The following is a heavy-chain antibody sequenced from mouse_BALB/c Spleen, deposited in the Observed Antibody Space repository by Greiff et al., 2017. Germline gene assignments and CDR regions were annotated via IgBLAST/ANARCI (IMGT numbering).Heavy chain of an antibody. CDR1: GYAFTNYW. CDR3: AREPPLTGTAWFAY. J-gene: IGHJ3*01. Sequence: VQLQQSGAELVRPGTSVKISCKASGYAFTNYWLGWVKQRPGHGLEWIGDIYPGSGNTYYNEKFKGKATLTADKSSSTAYMQRSSLTSEDSAVYFCAREPPLTGTAWFAYWGQGTLVTVSA. V-gene: IGHV1-63*01. CDR2: IYPGSGNT. D-gene: IGHD4-1*01.